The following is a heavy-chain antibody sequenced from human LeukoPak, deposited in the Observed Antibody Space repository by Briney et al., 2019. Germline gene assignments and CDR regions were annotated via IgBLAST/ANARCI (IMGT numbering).Heavy chain of an antibody. CDR1: GGSFSGYY. J-gene: IGHJ1*01. Sequence: SETLSLTCAVYGGSFSGYYWSRIRQPPGKGLEWIGEINHSGSTNYNPSLKSRVTISVDTSKNQFSLKLSSVTAADTAVYYCARVCSGGSCYSSPGYFQHWGQGTLVTVSS. CDR2: INHSGST. CDR3: ARVCSGGSCYSSPGYFQH. D-gene: IGHD2-15*01. V-gene: IGHV4-34*01.